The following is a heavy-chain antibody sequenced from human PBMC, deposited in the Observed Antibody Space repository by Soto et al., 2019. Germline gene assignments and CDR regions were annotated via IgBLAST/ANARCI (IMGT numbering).Heavy chain of an antibody. D-gene: IGHD6-19*01. V-gene: IGHV3-23*01. Sequence: VASLRLSSASSRFTLIIYATSWVRQAPWKGLECVSSITGSGDSTYYADSVKGRFTISRDKSKSTLYLQMNSLRAEDTAVYYCAKDLQFSGWLSAQTFDYWGQGTQVTVSS. CDR1: RFTLIIYA. CDR2: ITGSGDST. J-gene: IGHJ4*02. CDR3: AKDLQFSGWLSAQTFDY.